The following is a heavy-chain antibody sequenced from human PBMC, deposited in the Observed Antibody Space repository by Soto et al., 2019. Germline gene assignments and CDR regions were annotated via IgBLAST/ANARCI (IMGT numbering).Heavy chain of an antibody. J-gene: IGHJ6*02. CDR1: GFTFDDYA. CDR2: INWNSGNI. Sequence: EEQLVESGGTLVQPGRSLRLSCAASGFTFDDYAMHWVRQAPGKGLEWVSGINWNSGNIGSADSVKGRFTISRDNGKISLCLQMDSLRGEDTALYYCAQDGFACSYEYGLEVWGHGTSVTVSS. D-gene: IGHD3-10*01. V-gene: IGHV3-9*01. CDR3: AQDGFACSYEYGLEV.